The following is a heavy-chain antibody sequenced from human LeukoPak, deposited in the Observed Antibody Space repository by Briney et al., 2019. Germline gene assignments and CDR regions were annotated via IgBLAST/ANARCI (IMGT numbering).Heavy chain of an antibody. D-gene: IGHD2-2*01. CDR1: GFTFSDYY. V-gene: IGHV3-11*01. J-gene: IGHJ4*02. CDR2: ISSSGSTI. CDR3: AREGAAAVVPAAYFDY. Sequence: GGSLRLSCAASGFTFSDYYMSWIRQAPGKGLEWFSYISSSGSTIYYADSVKGRFTISRDNAKNSLYLQMNSLRAEDTAVYYCAREGAAAVVPAAYFDYWGQGTLVTVSS.